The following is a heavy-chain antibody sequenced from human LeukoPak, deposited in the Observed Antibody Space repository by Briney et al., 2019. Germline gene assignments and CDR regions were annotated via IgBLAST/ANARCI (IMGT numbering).Heavy chain of an antibody. CDR2: ISWNSGSI. CDR1: GFTFDDYA. CDR3: AKDIRALASRWGAFDI. Sequence: GRSLRLSCAASGFTFDDYAMHWVRQAPGKGLGWVSGISWNSGSIGYADSVKGRFTISRDNAKNSLYLQMNSLRAEDTALYYCAKDIRALASRWGAFDIWGQGTMVTVSS. D-gene: IGHD3-3*02. J-gene: IGHJ3*02. V-gene: IGHV3-9*01.